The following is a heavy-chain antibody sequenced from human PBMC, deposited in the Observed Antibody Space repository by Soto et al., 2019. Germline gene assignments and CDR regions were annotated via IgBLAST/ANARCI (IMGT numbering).Heavy chain of an antibody. D-gene: IGHD3-3*01. Sequence: GYLRLSCEGSGFTFSSYWMSWVRQAPGKGLEWVANIKQDGSEKYYVDSVKGRLTISRDNAKNSLYLQMNSLRAEDTAVYYCASLRGYDFWSGYNNWFDPWGQGILVTVSS. CDR1: GFTFSSYW. CDR3: ASLRGYDFWSGYNNWFDP. CDR2: IKQDGSEK. V-gene: IGHV3-7*01. J-gene: IGHJ5*02.